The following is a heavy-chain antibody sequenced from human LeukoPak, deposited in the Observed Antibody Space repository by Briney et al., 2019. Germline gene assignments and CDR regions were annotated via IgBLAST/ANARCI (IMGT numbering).Heavy chain of an antibody. Sequence: GASVKVSCKASGYTFTSYGISWVRQAPGQGLEWMGWISAYNGNTNYAQKLQGRVTMTTDTSTSTAYMELRSLRSDDTAVYYCARAPEGTAECYFDYWGQGTLVTVSS. CDR1: GYTFTSYG. D-gene: IGHD3-10*01. J-gene: IGHJ4*02. V-gene: IGHV1-18*01. CDR2: ISAYNGNT. CDR3: ARAPEGTAECYFDY.